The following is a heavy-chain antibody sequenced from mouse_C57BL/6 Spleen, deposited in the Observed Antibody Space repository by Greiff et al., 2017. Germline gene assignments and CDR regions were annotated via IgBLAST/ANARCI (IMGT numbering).Heavy chain of an antibody. J-gene: IGHJ2*01. V-gene: IGHV1-19*01. CDR3: AVAQATYYFDY. D-gene: IGHD3-2*02. CDR2: INPYNGGT. CDR1: GYTFTDYY. Sequence: EVQLQQSGPVLVKPGASVKMSCKASGYTFTDYYMNWVKQSHGKSLEWIGVINPYNGGTSYNQKFKGKATLTVDKSSSTAYMELNSLTSDDSAVYYCAVAQATYYFDYWGQGTTLTVSS.